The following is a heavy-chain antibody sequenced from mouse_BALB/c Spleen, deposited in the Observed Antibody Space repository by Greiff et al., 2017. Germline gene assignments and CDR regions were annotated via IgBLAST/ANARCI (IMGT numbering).Heavy chain of an antibody. Sequence: VQRVESGPGLVAPSQSLSITCTVSGFSLTGYGVNWVRQPPGKGLEWLGMLWGDGSTDYNSALKSRLSISKDNSKSQVFLKMNSLQTDDTARYYCARDPYYYGSSYDWYFDVWGAGTTVTVSS. J-gene: IGHJ1*01. CDR2: LWGDGST. D-gene: IGHD1-1*01. CDR3: ARDPYYYGSSYDWYFDV. V-gene: IGHV2-6-7*01. CDR1: GFSLTGYG.